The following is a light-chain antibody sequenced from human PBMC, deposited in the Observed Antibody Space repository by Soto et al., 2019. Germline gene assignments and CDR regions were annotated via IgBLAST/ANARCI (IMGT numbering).Light chain of an antibody. J-gene: IGLJ1*01. CDR2: EVN. Sequence: HSALTQPPSASGSPGESVTISCTGTSTDVGGYNYVSWYQRHPGKAPKLIIYEVNKRPSGVPDRFSGSKSGNTASLTVSGLQAEDEADYYCSSYLNYNSEVFGTGTKVTVL. CDR3: SSYLNYNSEV. V-gene: IGLV2-8*01. CDR1: STDVGGYNY.